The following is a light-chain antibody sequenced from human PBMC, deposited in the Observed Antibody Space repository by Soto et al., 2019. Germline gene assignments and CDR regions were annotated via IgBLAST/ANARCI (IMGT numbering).Light chain of an antibody. Sequence: EILMTQSPATLSVSPGERATLSCRASQSVDSNLALYQQKPGQAPRLLIYGASTRATGISARFSGSGSGTEFTLTITRLEPEDFAVYYCQHYGYSLWTFGQGTKVDIK. CDR2: GAS. CDR1: QSVDSN. J-gene: IGKJ1*01. CDR3: QHYGYSLWT. V-gene: IGKV3-15*01.